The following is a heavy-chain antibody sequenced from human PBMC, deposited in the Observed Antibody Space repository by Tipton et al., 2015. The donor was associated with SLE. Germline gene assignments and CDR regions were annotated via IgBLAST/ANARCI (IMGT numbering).Heavy chain of an antibody. Sequence: GSLRLSCAASGFTFSDYAMSWVRQAPGKGLEWVSSIHGGGGDRYYPDSVKGRFTVSRDDSKNTLYLQMNTLGVEDTAIYYCARHEYGSSSAAFEIWGHGTMVTVSS. D-gene: IGHD6-6*01. V-gene: IGHV3-23*01. CDR1: GFTFSDYA. CDR3: ARHEYGSSSAAFEI. CDR2: IHGGGGDR. J-gene: IGHJ3*02.